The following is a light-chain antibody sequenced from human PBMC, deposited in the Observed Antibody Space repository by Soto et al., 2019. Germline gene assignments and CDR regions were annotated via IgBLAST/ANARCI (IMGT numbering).Light chain of an antibody. CDR3: QQYENYWT. J-gene: IGKJ1*01. Sequence: DVQMSQSPSTLSATAGDRVTITCRASQSISSWLAWYHHKPVKAPKLLIYDASNLDSGVPSRFSGSGSGTEFSLTISNLQPDDCATYYCQQYENYWTFGQGTKVDI. CDR1: QSISSW. CDR2: DAS. V-gene: IGKV1-5*01.